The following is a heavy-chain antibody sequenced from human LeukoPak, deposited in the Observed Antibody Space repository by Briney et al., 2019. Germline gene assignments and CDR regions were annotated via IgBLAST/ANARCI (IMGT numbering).Heavy chain of an antibody. D-gene: IGHD3-3*01. V-gene: IGHV3-23*01. Sequence: PGGSLRLSCAASGFTFSSYAMSWVRQAPGKWLEWVSAISGSGGSTYYADSVKGRFTISRDNSKNTLYLQMNSLRAEDTAVYYCAKALGDFWSGSLRYYYYMDVWGKGTTVTVSS. CDR1: GFTFSSYA. J-gene: IGHJ6*03. CDR2: ISGSGGST. CDR3: AKALGDFWSGSLRYYYYMDV.